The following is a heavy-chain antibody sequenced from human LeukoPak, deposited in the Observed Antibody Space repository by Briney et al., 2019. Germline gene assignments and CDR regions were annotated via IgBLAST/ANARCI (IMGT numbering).Heavy chain of an antibody. CDR1: GGSISSYY. D-gene: IGHD2-15*01. J-gene: IGHJ4*02. CDR3: AGYRVVVVTPAD. Sequence: SETLSLTCTVSGGSISSYYWSWIRQPPGKGLEWIGYIYYSGSTNYNPSLKSRVTISVDTSKNQFSLKLSSVTAADTAVYYCAGYRVVVVTPADWGQGTLVTVSS. CDR2: IYYSGST. V-gene: IGHV4-59*01.